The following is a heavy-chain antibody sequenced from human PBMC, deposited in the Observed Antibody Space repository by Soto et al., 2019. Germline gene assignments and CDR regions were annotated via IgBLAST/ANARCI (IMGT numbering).Heavy chain of an antibody. Sequence: QVQLVESGGGVVQPGRSLRLSCAASGFTFSSYGMHWVRQAPGKGLEWVAVISYDGSNKYYADSVKGRFTISRDNSKNTLYLQMNSLRAEDTAVYYCAKEDSSGWSPMGGDSFDYWGQGTLVTVSS. V-gene: IGHV3-30*18. CDR2: ISYDGSNK. CDR3: AKEDSSGWSPMGGDSFDY. J-gene: IGHJ4*02. D-gene: IGHD6-19*01. CDR1: GFTFSSYG.